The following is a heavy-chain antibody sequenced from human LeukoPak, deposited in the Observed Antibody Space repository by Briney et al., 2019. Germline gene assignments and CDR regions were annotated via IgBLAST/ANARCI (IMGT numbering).Heavy chain of an antibody. CDR3: ARAPLSPYHYDPQRPKGYFDY. D-gene: IGHD3-22*01. CDR1: GFTVSSNY. J-gene: IGHJ4*02. V-gene: IGHV3-66*01. Sequence: AGGSLRLSCAASGFTVSSNYMNWVRQAPGKGLEWVSVIYSGGNTYHADSVKGRFTISRDSSKNTVYLQMNSLRAEDTAVYYCARAPLSPYHYDPQRPKGYFDYWGQGTLVTVSS. CDR2: IYSGGNT.